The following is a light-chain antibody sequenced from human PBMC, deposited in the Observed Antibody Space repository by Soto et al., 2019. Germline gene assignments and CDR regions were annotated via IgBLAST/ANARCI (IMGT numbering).Light chain of an antibody. J-gene: IGLJ2*01. V-gene: IGLV2-14*01. CDR2: EVT. CDR3: SSYSTTSSPHVL. Sequence: QSALTQPASVSGSPGQSITISCTATRSDVGRYNYVSWYQQHPGKAPKLLIYEVTYRPSGVSTRFSASKSGSTASLTISGIQAEDEADYYCSSYSTTSSPHVLFGGGTKVTVL. CDR1: RSDVGRYNY.